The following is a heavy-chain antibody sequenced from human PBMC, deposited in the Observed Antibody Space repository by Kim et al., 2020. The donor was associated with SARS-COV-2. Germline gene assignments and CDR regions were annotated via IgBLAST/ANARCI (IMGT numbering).Heavy chain of an antibody. Sequence: SETLSLTCTVSGGSISSYYWSWIRQPAGKGLEWIGRIYTSGSTNYNPSLKSRVTMSVDTSKNQFSLKLSSVTAADTAVYYCARFTGIAAAGTNYYYYGMDVWGQGTTVTVSS. V-gene: IGHV4-4*07. CDR2: IYTSGST. J-gene: IGHJ6*02. CDR3: ARFTGIAAAGTNYYYYGMDV. CDR1: GGSISSYY. D-gene: IGHD6-13*01.